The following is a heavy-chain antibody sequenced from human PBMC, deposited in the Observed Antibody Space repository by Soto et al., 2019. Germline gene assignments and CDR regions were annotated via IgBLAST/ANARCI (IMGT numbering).Heavy chain of an antibody. D-gene: IGHD4-17*01. Sequence: TSETLSLTCTVSGGSISSYYWSWIRQPPGKGLEWIGYIYYSGNTNYNPSLKSRVTISVDTSKNQFSLKLSSVTAADAAVYYCARRWRGYVDSTYYYYMDVWGKGTTVTVSS. V-gene: IGHV4-59*08. CDR3: ARRWRGYVDSTYYYYMDV. CDR1: GGSISSYY. CDR2: IYYSGNT. J-gene: IGHJ6*03.